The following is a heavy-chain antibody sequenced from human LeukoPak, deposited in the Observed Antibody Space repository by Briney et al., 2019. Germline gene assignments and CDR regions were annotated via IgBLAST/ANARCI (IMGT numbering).Heavy chain of an antibody. CDR2: ISDSGGST. D-gene: IGHD2-21*02. V-gene: IGHV3-23*01. CDR3: AKDIIVVVTAPFNGMDV. Sequence: GGSLRLSCAASGFTFSNYVMNWVRQAPGKGLEWVSGISDSGGSTYYADSVKGRFTVSRDNPKNTLYLQMNSLRAEDTAVYYCAKDIIVVVTAPFNGMDVWGQGTTVTVSS. CDR1: GFTFSNYV. J-gene: IGHJ6*02.